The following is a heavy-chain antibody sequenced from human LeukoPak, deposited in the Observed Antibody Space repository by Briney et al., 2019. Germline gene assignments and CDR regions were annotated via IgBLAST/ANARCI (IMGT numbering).Heavy chain of an antibody. Sequence: GGSLRLSCAASGFTFSSFEMNWVRHAPGKGLVWVSRINSDGSSTSYADSVKGRFTISRDNAKNTLYLQMNSLIAEDTAVYYCARGDYYGSGSYYSHYFYMDVWGKGTTVTVSS. CDR3: ARGDYYGSGSYYSHYFYMDV. CDR2: INSDGSST. J-gene: IGHJ6*03. CDR1: GFTFSSFE. V-gene: IGHV3-74*01. D-gene: IGHD3-10*01.